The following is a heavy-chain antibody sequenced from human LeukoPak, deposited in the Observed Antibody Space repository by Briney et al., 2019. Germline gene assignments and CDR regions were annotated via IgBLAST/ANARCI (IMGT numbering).Heavy chain of an antibody. CDR1: GFTFSSYA. D-gene: IGHD6-13*01. CDR2: ISGSGGST. V-gene: IGHV3-23*01. CDR3: AKDKTSSRTLGGDY. J-gene: IGHJ4*02. Sequence: GGSLRLSCAASGFTFSSYAMSWVRQAPGEGLEWVSAISGSGGSTYYADSVKGRFTISRDNSKNTLYLQMNSLRAEDTAVYYCAKDKTSSRTLGGDYWGQGTLVTVSS.